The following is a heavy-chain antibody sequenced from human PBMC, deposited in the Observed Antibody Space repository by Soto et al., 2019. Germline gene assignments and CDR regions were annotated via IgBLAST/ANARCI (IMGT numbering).Heavy chain of an antibody. Sequence: SETLSLTCTVSGGSISSYYWSWIRQPPGKGLEWIGYIYYSGSTNYNPSLKSRVTISVDTSKNQFSLKLSSVTAADTAVYYCARVNREGYDFWSGPHIQVHYYYYMDVWGKGTTVTVSS. D-gene: IGHD3-3*01. CDR1: GGSISSYY. V-gene: IGHV4-59*01. CDR2: IYYSGST. J-gene: IGHJ6*03. CDR3: ARVNREGYDFWSGPHIQVHYYYYMDV.